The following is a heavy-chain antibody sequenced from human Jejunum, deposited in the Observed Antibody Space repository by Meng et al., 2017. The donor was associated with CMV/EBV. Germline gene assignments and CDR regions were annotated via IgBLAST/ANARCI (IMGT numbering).Heavy chain of an antibody. Sequence: VQRVESGGGLVKHGESLRVSCVGSGLNFNDAWMSWVRQAPGKGLEWIGRIKSKGSGGTTDYAAPVKDRFIISRDDSKNTLYLQMNSLEIEDTAIYFCAWDIAFYLAKWGQGALVTVSS. CDR1: GLNFNDAW. V-gene: IGHV3-15*01. CDR3: AWDIAFYLAK. D-gene: IGHD3-3*02. CDR2: IKSKGSGGTT. J-gene: IGHJ4*02.